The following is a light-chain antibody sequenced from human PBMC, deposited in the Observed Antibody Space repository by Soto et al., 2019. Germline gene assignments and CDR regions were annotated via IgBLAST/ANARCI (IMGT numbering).Light chain of an antibody. V-gene: IGKV1-5*03. CDR3: QQYNSYGT. J-gene: IGKJ1*01. CDR1: QSISSW. CDR2: KAS. Sequence: DIQMTQSPSTLSASVGDRVTITCRASQSISSWLAWYQQKPGKAPKLLIYKASSLESGVPSRFSGSGSGTEFTLTMSSLQPDDFETYYCQQYNSYGTFGQGTKVEIK.